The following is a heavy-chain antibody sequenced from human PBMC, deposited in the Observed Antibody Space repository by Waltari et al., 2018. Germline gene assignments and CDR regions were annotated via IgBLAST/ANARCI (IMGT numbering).Heavy chain of an antibody. CDR3: ATGPGATPLFSY. D-gene: IGHD1-26*01. V-gene: IGHV1-24*01. CDR1: GYPLTEFS. CDR2: VNPGNGKT. J-gene: IGHJ4*02. Sequence: QDHLVQSGPEVKRPGASVKVSCKRSGYPLTEFSIHWVRQAPGRGLEWVGGVNPGNGKTSYAHGLQGRVTMTEDTSTDTAYLELRGLKSDDTAVFYCATGPGATPLFSYWGQGTLVTVSS.